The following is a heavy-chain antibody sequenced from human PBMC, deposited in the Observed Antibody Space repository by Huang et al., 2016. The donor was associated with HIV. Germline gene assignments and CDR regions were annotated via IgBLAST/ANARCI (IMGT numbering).Heavy chain of an antibody. CDR3: ARPIRGDWDAFDV. V-gene: IGHV5-51*01. J-gene: IGHJ3*01. CDR2: IYPEDSDT. Sequence: EVQLVQSGAEVKKPGESLKISCKGSGYTFTDYWVAWVRQMPGKGLELLGIIYPEDSDTRYRPSFHGQVTISSDKSINTAYLQWTSLKASDTAIYYCARPIRGDWDAFDVWGQGTMVTVSS. CDR1: GYTFTDYW. D-gene: IGHD2-21*01.